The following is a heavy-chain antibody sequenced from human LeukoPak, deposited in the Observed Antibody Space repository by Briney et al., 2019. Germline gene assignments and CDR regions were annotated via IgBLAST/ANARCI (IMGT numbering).Heavy chain of an antibody. CDR1: GFTFKNYA. CDR2: FSVNGRDT. CDR3: AKPGRTAAGLFDS. Sequence: GGSLRLSCAASGFTFKNYALSWVRQAPGKGLEWVSGFSVNGRDTYYADFVKGRFTIARDIAKNTLYLQMNSLRAEDTATYYCAKPGRTAAGLFDSWGQGTLVTASS. V-gene: IGHV3-23*01. J-gene: IGHJ4*02. D-gene: IGHD6-13*01.